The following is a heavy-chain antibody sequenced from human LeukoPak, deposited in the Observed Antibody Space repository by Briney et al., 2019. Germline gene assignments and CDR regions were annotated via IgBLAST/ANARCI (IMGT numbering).Heavy chain of an antibody. D-gene: IGHD3-22*01. J-gene: IGHJ5*02. CDR2: IYYSGST. Sequence: SETLSLTCTVSGGSISSYYWNWIQQPPGKGLEWIGYIYYSGSTNYNPSLKSRVTISVDMSKNQFSLKLSSVTAADTAVYYCARENYDSSGYNNWFDPWGQGTLVTVSS. CDR1: GGSISSYY. CDR3: ARENYDSSGYNNWFDP. V-gene: IGHV4-59*01.